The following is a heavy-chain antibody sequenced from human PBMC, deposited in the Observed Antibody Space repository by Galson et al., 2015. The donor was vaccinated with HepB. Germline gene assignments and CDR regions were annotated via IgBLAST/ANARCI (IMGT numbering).Heavy chain of an antibody. CDR1: GFTFTNAW. CDR2: IKTYTDGGTT. CDR3: TTDRRN. J-gene: IGHJ1*01. V-gene: IGHV3-15*01. Sequence: SLRLSCAASGFTFTNAWMSWVRQAPGKGLEWVGHIKTYTDGGTTNYAAPVKGRFTISRDDSKNTVYLQMNSLKTEDTAVYYCTTDRRNWGQGTLVTVSS.